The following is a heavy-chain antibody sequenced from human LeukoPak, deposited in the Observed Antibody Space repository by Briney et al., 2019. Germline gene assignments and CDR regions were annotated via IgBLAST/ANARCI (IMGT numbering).Heavy chain of an antibody. J-gene: IGHJ4*02. CDR1: GFTFSSYT. CDR3: ARDGGYHFDY. CDR2: ISSSSTYI. V-gene: IGHV3-21*01. Sequence: PGGSLRLSCAASGFTFSSYTMNWVRQVPGKGLEWVSFISSSSTYIYYADSVKGRFTIPRDNAKNSLYLEMNSLRAEDTAVYYCARDGGYHFDYWGQGTLVTVSS. D-gene: IGHD1-26*01.